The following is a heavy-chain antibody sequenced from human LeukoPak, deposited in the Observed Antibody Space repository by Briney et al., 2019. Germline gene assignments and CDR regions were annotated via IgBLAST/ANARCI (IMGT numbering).Heavy chain of an antibody. CDR3: ARDYGGSSPFDY. D-gene: IGHD4-23*01. Sequence: PGGSLRLSCAASRFTFSDYSMNWVRQAPGKGLEWVSSISSGGHAIFYAASVKGRFTISRDNAKNSLYLQMNSLRAEDTAVYYCARDYGGSSPFDYWGQGTLVTVSS. V-gene: IGHV3-21*01. J-gene: IGHJ4*02. CDR2: ISSGGHAI. CDR1: RFTFSDYS.